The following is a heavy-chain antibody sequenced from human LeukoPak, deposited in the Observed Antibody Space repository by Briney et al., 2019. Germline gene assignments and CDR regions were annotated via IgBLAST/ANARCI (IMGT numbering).Heavy chain of an antibody. CDR1: GFTFSSYD. Sequence: GGSLRLSCAASGFTFSSYDMHRIRPATGKGLEWVSAIGTAVDTSYPGAVKGRFTLSRENAKNYLYLQMNSLRAGDTAVYYCARDAGGYYYGSGQGAFDIWGQGTMVTVSS. V-gene: IGHV3-13*01. J-gene: IGHJ3*02. CDR3: ARDAGGYYYGSGQGAFDI. D-gene: IGHD3-10*01. CDR2: IGTAVDT.